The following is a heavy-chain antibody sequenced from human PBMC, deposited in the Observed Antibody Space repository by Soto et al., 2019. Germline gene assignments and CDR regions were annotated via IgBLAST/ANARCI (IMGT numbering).Heavy chain of an antibody. Sequence: PSETLSLTCFVSGGSVSSTYYYWSWIRQSPGKGLEWIGYIYYSGRTDYKSSLKSRVTVSLDPSKNQVSLKLNSVTAADTAVYYCARVHSSSYYDGLAVWGQGIPVTVSS. D-gene: IGHD6-6*01. J-gene: IGHJ6*02. CDR3: ARVHSSSYYDGLAV. CDR2: IYYSGRT. CDR1: GGSVSSTYYY. V-gene: IGHV4-61*01.